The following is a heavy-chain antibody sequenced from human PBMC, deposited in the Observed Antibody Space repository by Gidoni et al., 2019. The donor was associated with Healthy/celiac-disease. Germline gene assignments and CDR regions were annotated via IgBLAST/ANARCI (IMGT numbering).Heavy chain of an antibody. J-gene: IGHJ4*02. D-gene: IGHD2-15*01. CDR3: ATEGYCSGGSCYSFY. V-gene: IGHV1-69*06. Sequence: QVQLVQSGAEVKKPGSSVKVSCKASGGTFRSYAISWVRQAPGQGLEWMGGSIPIFGTANYAQKFQGRVTITADKSTSTAYMELSSLRSEDTAVYYCATEGYCSGGSCYSFYWGQGTLVTVSS. CDR1: GGTFRSYA. CDR2: SIPIFGTA.